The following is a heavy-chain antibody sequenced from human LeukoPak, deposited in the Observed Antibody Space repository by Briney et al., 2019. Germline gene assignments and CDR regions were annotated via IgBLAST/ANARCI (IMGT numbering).Heavy chain of an antibody. CDR2: ISAYNGNA. J-gene: IGHJ5*02. CDR1: GYTFTSYG. D-gene: IGHD2-2*02. V-gene: IGHV1-18*01. Sequence: GASVKVSCKASGYTFTSYGISWVRQAPGQGLEWMGWISAYNGNANYAQKLQGRVTMTTDTSTSTAYMELRSLRSDDTAVYYCARGLDYCSSTSCYRGGIWFDPWGQGTLVTVSS. CDR3: ARGLDYCSSTSCYRGGIWFDP.